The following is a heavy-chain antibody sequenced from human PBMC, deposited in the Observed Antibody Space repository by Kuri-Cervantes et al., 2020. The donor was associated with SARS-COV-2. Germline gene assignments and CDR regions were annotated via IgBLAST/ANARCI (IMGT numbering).Heavy chain of an antibody. V-gene: IGHV3-21*01. CDR2: ISSSSSYI. D-gene: IGHD3-3*01. J-gene: IGHJ6*03. Sequence: ETLSLTCAASGFTFSSYSMNWVRQAPGKGLEWVSSISSSSSYIYYADSVKGRFTISRDNAKNSLYLQMNSLRAEDTAVYYCARGGLDYYDFWSGYYNYYYYYMDVWGKGTTVTVSS. CDR3: ARGGLDYYDFWSGYYNYYYYYMDV. CDR1: GFTFSSYS.